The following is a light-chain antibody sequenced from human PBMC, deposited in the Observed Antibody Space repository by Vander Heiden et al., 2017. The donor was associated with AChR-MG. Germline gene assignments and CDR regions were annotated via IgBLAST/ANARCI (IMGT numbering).Light chain of an antibody. CDR3: QEYNVYSRT. V-gene: IGKV1-5*01. Sequence: DIQMTQSRSTLSASVGARVTITCRASQSISNWLAWYQQKPGKAPKLLIYDASSLERGVPSRFSGSGSGTEFTLTISSLQPDDFATYYCQEYNVYSRTFGQGTKVEI. J-gene: IGKJ1*01. CDR1: QSISNW. CDR2: DAS.